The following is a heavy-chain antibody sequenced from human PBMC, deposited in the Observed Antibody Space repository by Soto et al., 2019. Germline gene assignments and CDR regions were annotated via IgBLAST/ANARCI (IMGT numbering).Heavy chain of an antibody. V-gene: IGHV4-4*07. CDR3: ATRADRVYSYGMDV. J-gene: IGHJ6*02. CDR1: GGSISGYY. CDR2: ISGSGTT. Sequence: SETLSLTCNVSGGSISGYYWSWVRQPAGKGLEWIGRISGSGTTNHNPSLKSRVTMSVDTSKNHFSLKLSSVNAADTAVYYCATRADRVYSYGMDVWGQGTTVTVSS.